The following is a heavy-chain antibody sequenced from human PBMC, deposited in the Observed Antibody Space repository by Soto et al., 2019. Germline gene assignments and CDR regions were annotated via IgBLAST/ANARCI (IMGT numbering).Heavy chain of an antibody. CDR1: GFTFSSYA. CDR2: ISGSGGST. J-gene: IGHJ5*02. V-gene: IGHV3-23*01. D-gene: IGHD6-13*01. CDR3: AKDIGEIIAAAGTPFFYPWFDP. Sequence: HPGGSLRLSCAASGFTFSSYAMSWVRQAPGKGLEWVSAISGSGGSTYYADSVKGRFTISRDNSKNTLYLQMNSLRAEDTAVYYCAKDIGEIIAAAGTPFFYPWFDPWGQGTLVTVSS.